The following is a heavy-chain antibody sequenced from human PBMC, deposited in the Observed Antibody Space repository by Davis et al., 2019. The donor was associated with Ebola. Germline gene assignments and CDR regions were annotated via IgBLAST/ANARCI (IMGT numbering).Heavy chain of an antibody. V-gene: IGHV3-9*01. CDR1: GFSFDDYA. D-gene: IGHD6-19*01. J-gene: IGHJ4*02. Sequence: SLKISCTASGFSFDDYAMHWVRQAPGKGLEWVSSVSWNGAGIGYADSVKGRFTISRDNAKNSLFLQMNSLRIEDTALYYCVRGHIAVTGYNYFNSWGPGTLVTVSS. CDR2: VSWNGAGI. CDR3: VRGHIAVTGYNYFNS.